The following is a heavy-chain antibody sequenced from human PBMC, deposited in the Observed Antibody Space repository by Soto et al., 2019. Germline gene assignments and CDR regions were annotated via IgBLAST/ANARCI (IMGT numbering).Heavy chain of an antibody. J-gene: IGHJ5*02. CDR2: IFYDGSRK. CDR3: ARDQAEIVAAPIDGNALSNWFDP. Sequence: PGGSLRLSCAASGFTFSTYGIHWVRQAPGKGLERVAAIFYDGSRKFYTDSVKGRFTISRDNSKNTVYLQMNGLRAEDTAVHYCARDQAEIVAAPIDGNALSNWFDPWGQGTLVTVSS. V-gene: IGHV3-33*01. CDR1: GFTFSTYG. D-gene: IGHD5-12*01.